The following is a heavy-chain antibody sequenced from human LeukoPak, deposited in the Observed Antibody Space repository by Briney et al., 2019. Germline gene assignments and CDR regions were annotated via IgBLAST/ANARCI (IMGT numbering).Heavy chain of an antibody. V-gene: IGHV3-21*01. CDR2: ISTSSSYI. CDR1: GFTFSSNS. CDR3: ARDYGGSSPFDY. J-gene: IGHJ4*02. Sequence: GGSLRLSCAASGFTFSSNSMNWVRQAPGKGLEWVSSISTSSSYIDYADSVKGRFTISRDNAKNSLYLQMNSLRADDTAVYYCARDYGGSSPFDYWGQGTLVTVSS. D-gene: IGHD4-23*01.